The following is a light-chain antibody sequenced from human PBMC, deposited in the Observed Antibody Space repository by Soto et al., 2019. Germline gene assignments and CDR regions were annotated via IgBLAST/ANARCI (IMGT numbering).Light chain of an antibody. CDR1: QSISAP. CDR3: SHYLSFLCP. J-gene: IGKJ1*01. CDR2: GAS. Sequence: ACQSISAPLAWYQQKPGQAPRLLIYGASRRATGFPARFSGSGSCTDFILPISYLCAVAFPVYSRSHYLSFLCPFGQGTKVDI. V-gene: IGKV3-15*01.